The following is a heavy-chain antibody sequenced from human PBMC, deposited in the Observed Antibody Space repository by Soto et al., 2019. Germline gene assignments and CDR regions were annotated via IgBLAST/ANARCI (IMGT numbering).Heavy chain of an antibody. D-gene: IGHD4-17*01. Sequence: QITLKESGPTLVKPTQTLTLTCTFSGFSLKSGGAGVGWIRQPPGKALEWLALIYWNEDKRYSPSLKSRLTNTKDPSKNQVVLTMTNMDPVDTATYYCAHRGYGDYPRDNWFDPWGQGTLVTVSS. V-gene: IGHV2-5*01. CDR3: AHRGYGDYPRDNWFDP. CDR1: GFSLKSGGAG. J-gene: IGHJ5*02. CDR2: IYWNEDK.